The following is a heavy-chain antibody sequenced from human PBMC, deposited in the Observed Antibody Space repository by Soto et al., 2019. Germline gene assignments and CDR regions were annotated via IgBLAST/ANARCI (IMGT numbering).Heavy chain of an antibody. CDR3: ARAGYSYEYYFDY. V-gene: IGHV3-7*03. J-gene: IGHJ4*02. Sequence: GGSLRLSCAASGFTFSSYWMSWVRQAPGKGLEWVANIKQDGSEKYYVDSVKGRFTISRDNAKNSLYLQMNSLRAEDTAVYYCARAGYSYEYYFDYWGQGTLVTVSS. CDR1: GFTFSSYW. CDR2: IKQDGSEK. D-gene: IGHD5-18*01.